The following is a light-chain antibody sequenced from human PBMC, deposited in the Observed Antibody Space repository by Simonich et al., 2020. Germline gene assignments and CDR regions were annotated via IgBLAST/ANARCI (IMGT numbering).Light chain of an antibody. V-gene: IGKV1-5*03. J-gene: IGKJ2*01. Sequence: DIQMTQSTSTLSASVGDRVTITCRASQSISSWLAWYKQKPGKAPKLLIYKASSLESGVPSRFSGSGSGTEFTLTISSLQPDDFATYYCQQYNSYSRYTFGQGTKLEIK. CDR3: QQYNSYSRYT. CDR2: KAS. CDR1: QSISSW.